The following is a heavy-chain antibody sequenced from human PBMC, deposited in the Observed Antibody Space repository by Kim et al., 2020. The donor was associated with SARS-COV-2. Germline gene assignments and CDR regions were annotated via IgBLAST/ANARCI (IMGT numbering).Heavy chain of an antibody. CDR3: ARHVDAPRLWFGVGLYYYGMDV. CDR2: IDPSDSYT. CDR1: GYSFTSYW. J-gene: IGHJ6*02. D-gene: IGHD3-10*01. V-gene: IGHV5-10-1*01. Sequence: GESLKISCKGSGYSFTSYWISWVRQMPGKGLEWMGRIDPSDSYTNYSPSFQGHVTISADKSISTAYLQWSSLKASDTAMYYCARHVDAPRLWFGVGLYYYGMDVWGQGTTVTVSS.